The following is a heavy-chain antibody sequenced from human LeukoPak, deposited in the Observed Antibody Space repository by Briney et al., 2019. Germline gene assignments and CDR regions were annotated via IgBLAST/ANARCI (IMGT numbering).Heavy chain of an antibody. CDR3: AKVGTMIGRWWFNWFDP. CDR1: GFTFGSYG. CDR2: ISYDGSNK. Sequence: GRSLRLSCAASGFTFGSYGMHWVRQAPGKGLEWVAVISYDGSNKYYADSVKGRFTISRDNSKNTLYLQMNSLRAEDTAVYYCAKVGTMIGRWWFNWFDPWGQGTLVTVSS. J-gene: IGHJ5*02. D-gene: IGHD3-22*01. V-gene: IGHV3-30*18.